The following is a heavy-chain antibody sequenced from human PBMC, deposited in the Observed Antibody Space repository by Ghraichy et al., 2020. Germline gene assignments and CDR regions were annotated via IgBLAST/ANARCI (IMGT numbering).Heavy chain of an antibody. D-gene: IGHD3-10*01. J-gene: IGHJ5*02. CDR3: ARSSDYYGSGSYYNWFDP. Sequence: SETLSLTCTVSGGSISSSSYYWGWIRQPPGKGLEWIGSIYYSGSTYYNPSLKSRVTISVDTSKNQFSLKLSSVTAADTAVYYCARSSDYYGSGSYYNWFDPWGQGTLVTVSS. CDR1: GGSISSSSYY. CDR2: IYYSGST. V-gene: IGHV4-39*01.